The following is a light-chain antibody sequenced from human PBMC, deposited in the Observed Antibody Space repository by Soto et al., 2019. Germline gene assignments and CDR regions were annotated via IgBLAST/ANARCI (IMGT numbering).Light chain of an antibody. CDR3: SSFTSSITYV. V-gene: IGLV2-14*01. CDR2: DVT. CDR1: SSDVGGYNS. J-gene: IGLJ1*01. Sequence: VLTQPASVSGSPGQSITISCTGTSSDVGGYNSVSWYRQDPGKAPKLMIYDVTNRPSGVSNRFSGSKSGNTASLTISGLQAEDEADYYCSSFTSSITYVFGTGTKVTVL.